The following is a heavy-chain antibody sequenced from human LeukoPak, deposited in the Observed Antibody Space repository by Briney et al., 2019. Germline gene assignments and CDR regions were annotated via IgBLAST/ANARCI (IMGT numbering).Heavy chain of an antibody. CDR1: GYTFTSYG. D-gene: IGHD2-15*01. V-gene: IGHV1-18*01. J-gene: IGHJ5*02. CDR2: ISAYNGNT. Sequence: ASVKVSCKASGYTFTSYGISWVRQAPGQGLEWMGWISAYNGNTNYAQKLQGRVTMTTDTSTSTAYMELRSLRSDDTAVYYCARDLAAKIDNWFDPWGQGTLVTVSS. CDR3: ARDLAAKIDNWFDP.